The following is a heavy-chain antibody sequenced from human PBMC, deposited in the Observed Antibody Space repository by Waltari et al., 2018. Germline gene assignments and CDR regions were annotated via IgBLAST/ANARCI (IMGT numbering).Heavy chain of an antibody. J-gene: IGHJ4*02. CDR2: ISGSGGST. V-gene: IGHV3-23*01. Sequence: EVQLLESGGGLVQPGGSLRLSCAASGFTFSSYTMSWVRQAPGKGLEWVSAISGSGGSTYYAESVKGRFTISRDNSKNTLYLQMNSLRAEDTAVYYCAKVVSSSWYLDYWGQGTLVTVSS. D-gene: IGHD6-13*01. CDR1: GFTFSSYT. CDR3: AKVVSSSWYLDY.